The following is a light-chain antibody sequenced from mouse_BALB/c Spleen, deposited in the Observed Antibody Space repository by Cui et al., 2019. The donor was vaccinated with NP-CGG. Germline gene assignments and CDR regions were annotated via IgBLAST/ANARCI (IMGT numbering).Light chain of an antibody. CDR2: GIN. CDR1: TGAVTTSNY. Sequence: QAVVTQESALTTSPGETVTLTCRSSTGAVTTSNYANWVQEKPDHLFTGLIGGINNRATGVPARFSGSLIGDKAALTITGAQTEDEAIYFCALWYSNHWVFGGGTKLTVL. J-gene: IGLJ1*01. CDR3: ALWYSNHWV. V-gene: IGLV1*01.